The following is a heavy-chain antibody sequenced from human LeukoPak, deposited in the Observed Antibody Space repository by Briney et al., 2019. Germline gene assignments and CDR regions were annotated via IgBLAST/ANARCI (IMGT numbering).Heavy chain of an antibody. Sequence: GGSLRLSCAASGFTFSSYGMHWVRQAPGKGLEWVAVIWYDGSNKYYADSVKGRFTISRDNSKNTLYLQMNSLRAEDTAVYYCTKVGGIVGESCAFDTRGAGTMVTVSS. V-gene: IGHV3-33*06. D-gene: IGHD1-26*01. J-gene: IGHJ3*02. CDR3: TKVGGIVGESCAFDT. CDR1: GFTFSSYG. CDR2: IWYDGSNK.